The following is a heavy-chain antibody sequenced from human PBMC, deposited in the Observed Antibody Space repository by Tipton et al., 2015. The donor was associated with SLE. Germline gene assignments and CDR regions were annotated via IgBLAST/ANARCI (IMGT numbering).Heavy chain of an antibody. V-gene: IGHV4-30-4*01. D-gene: IGHD3-22*01. Sequence: TLSLTCTVSGGSISSGDYYWSWIRQPPGKGLEWFGYIYYSGSTYYNPSLKSRVTISVDTSKNQFSLKLSSVTAADTAVYYCARGGKYYYDSSGYPAFDIWGQGTMVTVSS. CDR1: GGSISSGDYY. CDR3: ARGGKYYYDSSGYPAFDI. CDR2: IYYSGST. J-gene: IGHJ3*02.